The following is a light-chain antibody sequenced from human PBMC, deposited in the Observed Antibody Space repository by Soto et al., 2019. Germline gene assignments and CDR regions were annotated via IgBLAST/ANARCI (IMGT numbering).Light chain of an antibody. CDR3: QQANSFPLT. Sequence: DIQMTQSPSSVSASVGDRVTITCRASQGISSYLAWYQQKPGKAPKLLIYAASRLQIGVPSRFSGSGSGTDFTLTISSLQPEDFATYYCQQANSFPLTFGGGTKVEIK. CDR2: AAS. CDR1: QGISSY. V-gene: IGKV1-12*01. J-gene: IGKJ4*01.